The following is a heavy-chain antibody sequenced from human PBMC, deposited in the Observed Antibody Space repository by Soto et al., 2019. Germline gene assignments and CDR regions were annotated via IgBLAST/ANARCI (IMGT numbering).Heavy chain of an antibody. CDR2: IKQDGSEK. J-gene: IGHJ6*02. CDR1: GFTFSSYW. CDR3: ARESIPGGYDPNYYFYGMDV. Sequence: LRLSCAASGFTFSSYWMSWVRQAPGKGLEWVANIKQDGSEKYYVDSVKGRFTISRDNAKNSLYLQMNSLRAEDTAVYYCARESIPGGYDPNYYFYGMDVWGQGTTVTVSS. D-gene: IGHD5-12*01. V-gene: IGHV3-7*01.